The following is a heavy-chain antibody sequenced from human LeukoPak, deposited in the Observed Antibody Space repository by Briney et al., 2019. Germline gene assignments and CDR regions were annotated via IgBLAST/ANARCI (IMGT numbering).Heavy chain of an antibody. CDR2: IKEDGSEK. J-gene: IGHJ4*02. CDR3: ATTLTVTTGFY. Sequence: GGSLRLSCAASGFTFSSYWMSWVRQAPGKGLEWVANIKEDGSEKYYVDSVKGRFTISRDNAESSLYLQMHSLRAEDTAVYYCATTLTVTTGFYWGQGTLVTVSS. CDR1: GFTFSSYW. D-gene: IGHD4-17*01. V-gene: IGHV3-7*01.